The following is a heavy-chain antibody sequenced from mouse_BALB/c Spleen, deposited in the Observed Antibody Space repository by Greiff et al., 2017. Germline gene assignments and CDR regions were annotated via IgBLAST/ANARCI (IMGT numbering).Heavy chain of an antibody. CDR3: ARGWGNWGWFAY. D-gene: IGHD4-1*01. V-gene: IGHV14-3*02. CDR1: GFNIKDTY. J-gene: IGHJ3*01. CDR2: IDPANGNT. Sequence: EVQGVESGAELVKPGASVKLSCTASGFNIKDTYMHWVKQRPEQGLEWIGRIDPANGNTKYDPKFQGKATITADTSSNTAYLQLSSLTSEDTAVYYCARGWGNWGWFAYWGQGTLVTVSA.